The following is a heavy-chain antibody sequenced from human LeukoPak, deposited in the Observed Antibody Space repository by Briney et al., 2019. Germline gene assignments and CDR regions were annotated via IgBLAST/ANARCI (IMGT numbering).Heavy chain of an antibody. V-gene: IGHV4-39*01. D-gene: IGHD2-21*02. Sequence: PSETLSLTCTVSGGSISSSSYYWGWIRQPPGKGLEWIGSIYYSGSTYYNPSLKSRVTISVDTSKNQFSLRLSSVTAADTAVYYCARLRGRVTHYFDYWGQGTLATVSS. CDR2: IYYSGST. CDR1: GGSISSSSYY. J-gene: IGHJ4*02. CDR3: ARLRGRVTHYFDY.